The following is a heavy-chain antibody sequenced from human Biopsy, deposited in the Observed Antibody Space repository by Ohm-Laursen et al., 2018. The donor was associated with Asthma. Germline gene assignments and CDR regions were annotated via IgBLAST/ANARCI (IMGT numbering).Heavy chain of an antibody. CDR1: GGSFSSNY. J-gene: IGHJ4*02. CDR3: ARATSTWSQSGPHYFDH. CDR2: THHSGYT. V-gene: IGHV4-34*01. Sequence: SQTLSLTCSVYGGSFSSNYWSWIRQTPGKGLEWLGDTHHSGYTNYNPSLSSRLTLSVDTSKNQFSLRLSSVTAADTAMYYCARATSTWSQSGPHYFDHWGQGALVTVSS. D-gene: IGHD6-13*01.